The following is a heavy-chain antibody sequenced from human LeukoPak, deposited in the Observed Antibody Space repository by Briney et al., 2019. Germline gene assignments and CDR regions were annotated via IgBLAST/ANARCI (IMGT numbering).Heavy chain of an antibody. V-gene: IGHV3-23*01. J-gene: IGHJ4*02. CDR1: GFTFSSYA. CDR3: AKVQGCTFDY. CDR2: ISGSGGST. Sequence: GGSLRLSCAASGFTFSSYAMSWVRQAPGKGLEWVSGISGSGGSTYYADSVKGRFTISRDNSKKTLYLQMDSLRAEDTAVYYCAKVQGCTFDYWGQGTLVTVSS.